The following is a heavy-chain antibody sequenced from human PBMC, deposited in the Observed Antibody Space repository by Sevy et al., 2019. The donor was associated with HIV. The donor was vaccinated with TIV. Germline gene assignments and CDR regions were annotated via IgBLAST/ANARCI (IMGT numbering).Heavy chain of an antibody. CDR3: ARGNWNLPYYFDY. CDR2: ISSSSSTI. Sequence: GGSLRLSCAASGFTFSSYSMNWVRQAPGKGLEWVSYISSSSSTIHYADSVKGRFTISRDKAKNSLYLQMNSLRDEDTAVYYCARGNWNLPYYFDYWGQGTLVTVSS. V-gene: IGHV3-48*02. J-gene: IGHJ4*02. D-gene: IGHD1-1*01. CDR1: GFTFSSYS.